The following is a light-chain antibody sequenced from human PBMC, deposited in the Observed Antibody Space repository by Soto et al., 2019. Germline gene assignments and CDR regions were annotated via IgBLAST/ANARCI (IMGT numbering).Light chain of an antibody. Sequence: DIQMTQSPSSLSASVGDRVTITCRASQSISSYLNWYQQKPGKAPKLLIYAASSLQSGVPSRFSGSGSGTDFTLTIRSLQPEDFATYYCKQSYSTPHTFGQGTRLEIK. J-gene: IGKJ5*01. V-gene: IGKV1-39*01. CDR1: QSISSY. CDR2: AAS. CDR3: KQSYSTPHT.